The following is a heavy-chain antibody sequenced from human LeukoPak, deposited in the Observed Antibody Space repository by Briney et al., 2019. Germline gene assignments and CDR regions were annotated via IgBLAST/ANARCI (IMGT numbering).Heavy chain of an antibody. V-gene: IGHV4-4*02. CDR3: ARRVRSADHRCDY. Sequence: SETLSLTCAVSGGSISSSNWWSWVRQPPGKGLEWIGEIYHSGSTNYNPSLKSRVTISVDMSKNQFSLQVTSVTAADTAVYYCARRVRSADHRCDYWGQGTLVTVSS. CDR1: GGSISSSNW. D-gene: IGHD1-14*01. CDR2: IYHSGST. J-gene: IGHJ4*02.